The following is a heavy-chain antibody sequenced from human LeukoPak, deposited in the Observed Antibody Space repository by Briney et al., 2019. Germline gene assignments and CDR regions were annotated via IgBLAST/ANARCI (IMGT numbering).Heavy chain of an antibody. CDR2: ISGDGATT. Sequence: GGSLRLSCAASGFTFDDYPMHWVRQGPGKGLEWLSLISGDGATTYYADSVKGRFTISRDNTKNSLYLQMNSLRTEDTALYYCAKDYYWGQGTLVTVSS. V-gene: IGHV3-43*02. CDR3: AKDYY. J-gene: IGHJ4*02. CDR1: GFTFDDYP.